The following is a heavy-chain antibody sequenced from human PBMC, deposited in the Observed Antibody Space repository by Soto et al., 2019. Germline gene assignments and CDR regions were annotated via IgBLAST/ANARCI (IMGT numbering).Heavy chain of an antibody. CDR1: GFSVSSNY. V-gene: IGHV3-66*01. CDR3: ARYYDVCSGDYAFDI. J-gene: IGHJ3*02. Sequence: EVQLVESGGGLVQPGGSLRLSCSASGFSVSSNYMSWVRQAPGTGLQWVSLVYSGGSTNYADSVKDRFIISRDNSKNTLYLQRNRLRAEDTAEYYCARYYDVCSGDYAFDIWGQGTVVTVA. CDR2: VYSGGST. D-gene: IGHD3-3*01.